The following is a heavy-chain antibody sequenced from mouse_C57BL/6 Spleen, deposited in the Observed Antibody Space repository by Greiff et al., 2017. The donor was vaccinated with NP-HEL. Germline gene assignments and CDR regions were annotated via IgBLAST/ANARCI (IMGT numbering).Heavy chain of an antibody. CDR2: IDPSDSYT. Sequence: VQLQQSGAELVMPGASVKLSCKASGYTFTSYWMHWVKQRPGQGLEWIGEIDPSDSYTNYNQKFKGKSTLTVDKSSSTAYMQLSSLTSEDSAVYYCAREGGTSYFDYWGQGTTLTVSS. D-gene: IGHD4-1*01. J-gene: IGHJ2*01. CDR1: GYTFTSYW. CDR3: AREGGTSYFDY. V-gene: IGHV1-69*01.